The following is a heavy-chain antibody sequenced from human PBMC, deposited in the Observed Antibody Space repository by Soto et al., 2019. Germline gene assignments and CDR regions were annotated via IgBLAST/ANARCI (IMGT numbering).Heavy chain of an antibody. Sequence: EVQLLESGGGLVQPGGSLRLSCAASGFTFSSYAMSWVRQAPGKGLEWVSAISGSGGSTYYADSVKGRFTISRDNSKNTLYPQTNSLRAEDTAVYYCAKENGYSSSWFEFDYWGQGTLVTVSS. CDR3: AKENGYSSSWFEFDY. V-gene: IGHV3-23*01. CDR1: GFTFSSYA. D-gene: IGHD6-13*01. J-gene: IGHJ4*02. CDR2: ISGSGGST.